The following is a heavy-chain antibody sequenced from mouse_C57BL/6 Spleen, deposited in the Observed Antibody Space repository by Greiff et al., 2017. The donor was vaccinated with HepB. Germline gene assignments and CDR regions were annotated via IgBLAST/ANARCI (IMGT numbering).Heavy chain of an antibody. J-gene: IGHJ2*01. CDR3: ARRGIYYGGFDY. CDR1: GYTFTSYW. CDR2: IYPGSGST. Sequence: QVQLQQPGAELVKPGASVKMSCKASGYTFTSYWITWVKQRPGQGLEWIGDIYPGSGSTNYNEKFKSKATLTVDTSSSTAYMQLSSLTSEDSAVYYCARRGIYYGGFDYWGQGTTLTVSS. V-gene: IGHV1-55*01. D-gene: IGHD2-1*01.